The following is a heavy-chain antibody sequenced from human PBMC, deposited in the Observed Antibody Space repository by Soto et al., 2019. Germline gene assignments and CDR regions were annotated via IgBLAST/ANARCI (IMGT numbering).Heavy chain of an antibody. CDR1: GFSLSSSAVGVG. CDR2: IYWDDDK. D-gene: IGHD3-9*01. V-gene: IGHV2-5*02. Sequence: VSGLTLMNPTRTLTLTCTFSGFSLSSSAVGVGVGWIRQPPGKALGGIALIYWDDDKRDSPSLKSRLTIPKDTSQNHVVRTMTNMDAVDTSTYYCLHWGTGTYGTIFFDYWGLGTLVTVSS. J-gene: IGHJ4*02. CDR3: LHWGTGTYGTIFFDY.